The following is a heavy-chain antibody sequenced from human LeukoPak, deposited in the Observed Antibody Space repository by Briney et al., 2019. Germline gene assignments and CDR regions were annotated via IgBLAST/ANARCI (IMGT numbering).Heavy chain of an antibody. CDR2: ISYSGTT. V-gene: IGHV4-31*03. CDR3: AGGDNWNAFDY. CDR1: GGSINSGGYF. D-gene: IGHD1-20*01. J-gene: IGHJ4*02. Sequence: SETLSLTCTVSGGSINSGGYFWTWIRQHPGKGLEWIASISYSGTTYYNPSLKSRASISVDTSKNQFSLQLSSVTAADTAVYFCAGGDNWNAFDYWGQGTLVTVSS.